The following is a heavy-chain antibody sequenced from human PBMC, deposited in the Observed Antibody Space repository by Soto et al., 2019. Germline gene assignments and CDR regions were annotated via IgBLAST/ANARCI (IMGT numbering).Heavy chain of an antibody. CDR3: TTDTLVVVAAGPFAYMDV. CDR2: IKSKTDGGTT. D-gene: IGHD2-15*01. J-gene: IGHJ6*03. Sequence: GGSLRLSCAASGFTFSNAWMSWVRQAPGKGLEWVGRIKSKTDGGTTDYAAPVKGRFTISRDDSKNTLYLQMNSLKTEDTAVYYCTTDTLVVVAAGPFAYMDVWGKGTTVTVSS. CDR1: GFTFSNAW. V-gene: IGHV3-15*01.